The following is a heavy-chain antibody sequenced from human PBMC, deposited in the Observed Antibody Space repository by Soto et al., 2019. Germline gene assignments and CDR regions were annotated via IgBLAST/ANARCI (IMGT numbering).Heavy chain of an antibody. CDR1: GGSFSGYY. V-gene: IGHV4-34*01. CDR3: ARFVRSCSGTTCSTREDV. CDR2: INHSGST. Sequence: KPSETMSLTCAVYGGSFSGYYWSWIRQPPGKGLEWIGEINHSGSTNYNPSLKSRVTMSVDTSKNQFSLKLRSVIVADTAVYHCARFVRSCSGTTCSTREDVWGQGRTETV. J-gene: IGHJ6*02. D-gene: IGHD2-2*01.